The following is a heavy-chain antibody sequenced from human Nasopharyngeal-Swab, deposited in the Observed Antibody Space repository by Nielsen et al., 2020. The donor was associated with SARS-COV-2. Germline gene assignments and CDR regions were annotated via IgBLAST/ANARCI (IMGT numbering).Heavy chain of an antibody. D-gene: IGHD2-21*02. J-gene: IGHJ2*01. Sequence: SETLSPTCAVYGGSFSGYYWSWIPQPPGKGLEWIGEINHSGSTNYNPSLKSRVTISVDTSKNQFSLKLSSVTAADTAVYYCARGPALAYCGGDCYPLGGYFDLWGRGTLVTVSS. CDR2: INHSGST. CDR3: ARGPALAYCGGDCYPLGGYFDL. V-gene: IGHV4-34*01. CDR1: GGSFSGYY.